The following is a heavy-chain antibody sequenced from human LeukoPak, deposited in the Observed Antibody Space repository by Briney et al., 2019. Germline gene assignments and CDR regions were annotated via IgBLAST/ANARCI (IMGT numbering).Heavy chain of an antibody. J-gene: IGHJ4*02. CDR3: ARGWLQPLDY. D-gene: IGHD5-24*01. Sequence: SETLSLTCAVYGGSFSGYYWSWIRQPPGKGLEWIGEINHSGSTNYNPSLESRVTISVDTSKNQFSLKLSSVTAADTAVYYCARGWLQPLDYWGQGTLVTVSS. CDR2: INHSGST. V-gene: IGHV4-34*01. CDR1: GGSFSGYY.